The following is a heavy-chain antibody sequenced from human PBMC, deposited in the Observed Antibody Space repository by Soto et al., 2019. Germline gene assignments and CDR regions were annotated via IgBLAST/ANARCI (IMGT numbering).Heavy chain of an antibody. CDR3: ARATQSYYDTSGYYSYVH. D-gene: IGHD3-22*01. J-gene: IGHJ4*01. CDR1: GFTFDEYA. Sequence: GESLKISCAASGFTFDEYALTWVRQAPGKGLEWVAGINWNGGSKGYADSVKGRFTISRDNAKSSLYLQMNNLRAEDTAFYFCARATQSYYDTSGYYSYVHWGHRAQVTVSS. V-gene: IGHV3-20*04. CDR2: INWNGGSK.